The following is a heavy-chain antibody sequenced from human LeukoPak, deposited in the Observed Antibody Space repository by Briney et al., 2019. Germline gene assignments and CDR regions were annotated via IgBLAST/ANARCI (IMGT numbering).Heavy chain of an antibody. J-gene: IGHJ3*02. Sequence: SETLSLTCAVYGGSFSGYYWSWIRQPPGKGLEWIGEINHSGSTNYNPSLKSRVTISVDTSKNQFSLKLSSVTAADTAVYYCARVTPYYYDSSGSLGAFDIWGQGTMVTVSS. V-gene: IGHV4-34*01. CDR1: GGSFSGYY. CDR3: ARVTPYYYDSSGSLGAFDI. CDR2: INHSGST. D-gene: IGHD3-22*01.